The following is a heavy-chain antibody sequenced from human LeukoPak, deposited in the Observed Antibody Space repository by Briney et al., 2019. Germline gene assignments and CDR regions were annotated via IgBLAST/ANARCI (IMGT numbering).Heavy chain of an antibody. J-gene: IGHJ6*02. CDR2: ISSSGSLI. CDR3: ARDGTGMDV. D-gene: IGHD1-1*01. V-gene: IGHV3-48*02. CDR1: GFTFSAYG. Sequence: PGGSLRLSCAASGFTFSAYGMTWVRQAPGKGLEWVAYISSSGSLIYHADSVKGRFTISRDNAKNSLYLQMNSLRDEDTAVYYCARDGTGMDVWGQGTTVTVSS.